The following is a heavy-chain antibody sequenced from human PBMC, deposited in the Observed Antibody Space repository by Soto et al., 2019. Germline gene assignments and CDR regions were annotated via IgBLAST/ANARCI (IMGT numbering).Heavy chain of an antibody. CDR2: FDPEDGET. J-gene: IGHJ4*02. V-gene: IGHV1-24*01. CDR3: ARDRFGSQPDITLRFLEWFPMHY. D-gene: IGHD3-3*01. CDR1: GYTLTELS. Sequence: ASVKVSCKVSGYTLTELSMHWVRQAPGKGLEWMGGFDPEDGETIYAQKFQGRVTMTEDTSTDTAYMELRSLRSEDTAVYYCARDRFGSQPDITLRFLEWFPMHYWGQGTLVTVSS.